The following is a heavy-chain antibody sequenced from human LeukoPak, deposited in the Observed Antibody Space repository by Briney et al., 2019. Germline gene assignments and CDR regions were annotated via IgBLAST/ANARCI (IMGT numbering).Heavy chain of an antibody. Sequence: SETLSLTCTVSGGPISGSSYYWGWIRQPPGKGLEWIGSIYYSGSTYYNPSLKSRVTISVDTSKNQFSLKLSSVTAADTAVYYCARHGLRFYFDYWGQGTLVTVSS. D-gene: IGHD5/OR15-5a*01. J-gene: IGHJ4*02. CDR2: IYYSGST. CDR3: ARHGLRFYFDY. CDR1: GGPISGSSYY. V-gene: IGHV4-39*01.